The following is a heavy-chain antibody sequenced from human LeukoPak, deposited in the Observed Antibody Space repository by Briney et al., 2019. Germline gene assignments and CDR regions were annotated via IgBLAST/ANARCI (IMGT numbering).Heavy chain of an antibody. CDR3: AKYGPTVHSYFDY. J-gene: IGHJ4*02. CDR1: GFTFSSYA. Sequence: GGSLRLSCAASGFTFSSYAMHWVRQAPGKGLEWVAVISYDGSNKYYADSVKGRFTISRDNSKNTLYLQMNSLRAEDTAVYYCAKYGPTVHSYFDYWGQGTLVTVSS. CDR2: ISYDGSNK. D-gene: IGHD4/OR15-4a*01. V-gene: IGHV3-30-3*02.